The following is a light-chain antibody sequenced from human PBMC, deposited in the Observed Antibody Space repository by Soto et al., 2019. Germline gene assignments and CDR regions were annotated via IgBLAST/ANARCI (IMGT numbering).Light chain of an antibody. CDR3: SSYTSDSSYV. J-gene: IGLJ1*01. V-gene: IGLV2-14*01. Sequence: QSALTQPASVSGSPGQSITISCTGTSSDVGLYDYVSWYQQHPGKAPQLMIYAVSNRPSGVSNRFSASKSGNTASLFISGLQAEDEVDYYCSSYTSDSSYVFGSGTKVTVL. CDR1: SSDVGLYDY. CDR2: AVS.